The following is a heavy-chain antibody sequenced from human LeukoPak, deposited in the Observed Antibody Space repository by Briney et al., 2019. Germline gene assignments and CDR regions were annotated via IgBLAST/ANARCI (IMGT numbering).Heavy chain of an antibody. CDR3: ARVGDWNDLVY. D-gene: IGHD1-1*01. CDR1: GGSISPYC. Sequence: SETLSLTCTVSGGSISPYCWSWIRQTPGKGLEWIGYILYSGTTTNYNPSLKSRVTISVDTSKNQFSLKLSSVTAADTAVYYCARVGDWNDLVYWGQGTLVTVSS. J-gene: IGHJ4*02. V-gene: IGHV4-59*01. CDR2: ILYSGTTT.